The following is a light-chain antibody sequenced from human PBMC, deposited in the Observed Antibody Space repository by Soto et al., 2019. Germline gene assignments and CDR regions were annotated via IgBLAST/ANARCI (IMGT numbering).Light chain of an antibody. CDR3: CSYAGSYTFYV. CDR1: SSDVGGYNY. V-gene: IGLV2-11*01. CDR2: DVS. J-gene: IGLJ1*01. Sequence: SALTQPRSVSGSPGQSVTISCTGTSSDVGGYNYVSWYQQHPGKAPKLMIYDVSKRPSGVPDRFSGSKSGNTASLTTSGLQAEDEADYYCCSYAGSYTFYVFGTGTKVTVL.